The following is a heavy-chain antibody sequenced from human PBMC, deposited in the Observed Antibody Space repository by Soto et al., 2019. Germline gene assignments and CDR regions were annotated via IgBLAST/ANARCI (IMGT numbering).Heavy chain of an antibody. V-gene: IGHV4-34*01. Sequence: SEPLSLTCAVYGGSFSGHSWTWIRQSPGKGLEWIGDINRSGRVNYSPSLKSRVTISLDTSKNQFSLTLSAVTAADTAMYYCSTRAYDTNGYYRFDPWGQGTLVT. D-gene: IGHD3-22*01. CDR3: STRAYDTNGYYRFDP. J-gene: IGHJ5*01. CDR2: INRSGRV. CDR1: GGSFSGHS.